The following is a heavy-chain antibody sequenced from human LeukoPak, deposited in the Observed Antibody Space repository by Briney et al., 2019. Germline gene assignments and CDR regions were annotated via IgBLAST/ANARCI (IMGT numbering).Heavy chain of an antibody. J-gene: IGHJ6*02. CDR2: ISYDGSNK. Sequence: GGSLRLSCAASGFTFSSYGMHWVRQAPGKGLEWVAVISYDGSNKYYADSVEGRFTLSRDNSKNTLYLQMNSLRAEDTAVYYCAKDLADIVVVPAAPPSGYYYGMDVWGQGTTVTVSS. V-gene: IGHV3-30*18. D-gene: IGHD2-2*01. CDR1: GFTFSSYG. CDR3: AKDLADIVVVPAAPPSGYYYGMDV.